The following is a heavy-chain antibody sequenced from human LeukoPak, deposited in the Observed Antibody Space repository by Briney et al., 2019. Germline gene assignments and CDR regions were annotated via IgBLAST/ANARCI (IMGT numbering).Heavy chain of an antibody. Sequence: SETLSLTCTVSGGSISSSSYYWGWIRQPPGKGLEWIGSIYYSGSTYYNPSLKSRVTISVDTSKNQFSLKLSSVTAADTAVYYCAGFLLPAYFDYWGQGTLVTVSS. V-gene: IGHV4-39*01. CDR1: GGSISSSSYY. CDR3: AGFLLPAYFDY. J-gene: IGHJ4*02. CDR2: IYYSGST. D-gene: IGHD2-15*01.